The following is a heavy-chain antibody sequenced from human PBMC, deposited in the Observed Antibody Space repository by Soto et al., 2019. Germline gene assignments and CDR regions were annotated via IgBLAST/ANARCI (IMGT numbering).Heavy chain of an antibody. CDR2: ISGSGGST. D-gene: IGHD3-3*01. CDR3: AKYGYYDFWSAPGGMDV. V-gene: IGHV3-23*01. CDR1: GFTFSSYA. J-gene: IGHJ6*02. Sequence: GGSLRLSCAASGFTFSSYAMSWVRQAPGKGLEWVSAISGSGGSTYYADSVKGRFTISRDNSKNTLYLQMNSLRAEDTAVYYCAKYGYYDFWSAPGGMDVWGQGTTVTVSS.